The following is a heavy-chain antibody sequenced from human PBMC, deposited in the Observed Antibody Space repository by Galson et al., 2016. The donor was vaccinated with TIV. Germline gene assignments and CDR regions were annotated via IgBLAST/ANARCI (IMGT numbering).Heavy chain of an antibody. CDR2: INPTSGVT. Sequence: SVKVSCKASGYTLTAYYMHWVRQAPGQGLEWMGWINPTSGVTNSAQKFQGRVTMTRDTSIRTAYMELSSLRSGDTAVYYCVGSYSSGWRVDNWGQGTLVTVSS. D-gene: IGHD6-19*01. V-gene: IGHV1-2*02. CDR3: VGSYSSGWRVDN. CDR1: GYTLTAYY. J-gene: IGHJ4*02.